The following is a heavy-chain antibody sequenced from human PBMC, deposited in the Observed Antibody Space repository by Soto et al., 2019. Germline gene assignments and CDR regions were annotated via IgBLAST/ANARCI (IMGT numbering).Heavy chain of an antibody. J-gene: IGHJ6*02. CDR2: IYPGDSDT. D-gene: IGHD3-3*02. V-gene: IGHV5-51*01. CDR1: GHSFTTYC. Sequence: GESLKISCQGSGHSFTTYCIGWVLQMPGKGLEWMGIIYPGDSDTRYSPSFQCQVTISADKSISTAYLQLSSLKASDTAMYYCARHGSISSPYYYYFGMDVWGQGTTVTVSS. CDR3: ARHGSISSPYYYYFGMDV.